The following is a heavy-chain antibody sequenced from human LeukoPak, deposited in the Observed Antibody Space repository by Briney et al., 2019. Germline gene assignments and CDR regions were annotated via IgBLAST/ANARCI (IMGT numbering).Heavy chain of an antibody. CDR1: GFTFSSYG. J-gene: IGHJ6*02. Sequence: GGSLRLSCAASGFTFSSYGMHWVRQAPGKGLEWVAVISYDGSNKYYADSVKGRFTISRDNSKNTLYLQMNSLRAEDTAVYYCARSGYDFWSGVIYYYYGMDVWGQGTTVTVSS. CDR2: ISYDGSNK. CDR3: ARSGYDFWSGVIYYYYGMDV. V-gene: IGHV3-30*03. D-gene: IGHD3-3*01.